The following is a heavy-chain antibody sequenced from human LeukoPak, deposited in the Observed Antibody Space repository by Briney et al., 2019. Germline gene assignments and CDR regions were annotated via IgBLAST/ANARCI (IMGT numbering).Heavy chain of an antibody. J-gene: IGHJ4*02. CDR3: ARAIGIAVATFDY. CDR1: GFTFSSYA. Sequence: PGGSLRLSCAASGFTFSSYAMYWVRQAPGKGLEWVAVISYDGSNKYYADSVKGRFTISRDNSKNTLYLQMNSLRAEDTAVYYCARAIGIAVATFDYWGQGTLVTVSS. CDR2: ISYDGSNK. D-gene: IGHD6-19*01. V-gene: IGHV3-30*04.